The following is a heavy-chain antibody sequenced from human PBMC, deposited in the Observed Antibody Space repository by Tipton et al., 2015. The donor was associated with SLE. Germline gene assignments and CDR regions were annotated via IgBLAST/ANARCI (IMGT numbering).Heavy chain of an antibody. V-gene: IGHV5-51*03. Sequence: QSGAEVKKPGESVKISCKVTGYSFTSYYIAWVRQIPGKGLEWMGIIYPGDSHPRYSPSFQGQVTISADKSISTAYLQWSSLKASDTAMYYCARLRTPGGYFDLWGRGTLVTVSS. J-gene: IGHJ2*01. CDR3: ARLRTPGGYFDL. CDR1: GYSFTSYY. D-gene: IGHD2-15*01. CDR2: IYPGDSHP.